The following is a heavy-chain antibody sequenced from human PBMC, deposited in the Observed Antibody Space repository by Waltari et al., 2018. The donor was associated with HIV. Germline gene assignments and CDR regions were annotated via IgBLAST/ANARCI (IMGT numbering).Heavy chain of an antibody. J-gene: IGHJ4*02. V-gene: IGHV3-23*01. CDR3: AKDNRDPLGTLWY. D-gene: IGHD2-21*01. CDR1: GFTFSSSS. CDR2: ISGSGGST. Sequence: EVQLLESGGGWVQPGGSLRLSCAASGFTFSSSSMSWVRQAPGKGLEWVSFISGSGGSTYYADSVKGRFTISRDNSKNTLYLQMNSLRAEDTAVYYCAKDNRDPLGTLWYWGQGTLVTVSS.